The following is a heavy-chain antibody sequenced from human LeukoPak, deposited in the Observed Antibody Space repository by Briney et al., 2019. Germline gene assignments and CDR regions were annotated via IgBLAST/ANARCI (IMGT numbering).Heavy chain of an antibody. Sequence: GGSLRLSCAASGFTFSSYWMTWVRQAPGKGLEWVANIKQDGSEKYYVDSVKGRFTISRDNAKNSLYLQTNSLRAEDTAVYYCARDLGTTVTTIIDYWGQGTLVTVSS. V-gene: IGHV3-7*01. CDR3: ARDLGTTVTTIIDY. J-gene: IGHJ4*02. CDR2: IKQDGSEK. D-gene: IGHD4-17*01. CDR1: GFTFSSYW.